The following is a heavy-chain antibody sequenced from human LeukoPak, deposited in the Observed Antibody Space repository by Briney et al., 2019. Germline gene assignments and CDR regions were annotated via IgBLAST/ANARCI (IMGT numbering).Heavy chain of an antibody. D-gene: IGHD1-26*01. CDR1: NGSISTYY. CDR3: ARHGGTLDYFDS. CDR2: IYYGGTT. J-gene: IGHJ4*02. V-gene: IGHV4-59*08. Sequence: PSETLSLTCSVSNGSISTYYWSWIRQSPGKGLEWIGYIYYGGTTTYNPPLKRRVTISVDSPRNLFSLRLTSLTAADTALYYCARHGGTLDYFDSWGPGSFVIVSS.